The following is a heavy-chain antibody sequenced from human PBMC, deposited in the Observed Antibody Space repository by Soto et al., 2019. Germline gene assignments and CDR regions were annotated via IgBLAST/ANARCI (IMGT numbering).Heavy chain of an antibody. CDR1: GFTFSSYS. V-gene: IGHV3-48*02. D-gene: IGHD5-18*01. CDR3: ARARGYSYGYSDY. CDR2: ISSSSSTI. J-gene: IGHJ4*02. Sequence: GGSLRLSCAASGFTFSSYSMNWVRQAPGKGLEWVSYISSSSSTIYYADSVKGRFTISRDNAKNSLYLQMNGLRDEDTAVYYCARARGYSYGYSDYWGQGTLVTVSS.